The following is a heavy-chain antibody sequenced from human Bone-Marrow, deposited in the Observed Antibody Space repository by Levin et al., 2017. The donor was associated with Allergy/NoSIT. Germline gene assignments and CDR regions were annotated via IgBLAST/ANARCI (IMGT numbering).Heavy chain of an antibody. J-gene: IGHJ5*02. V-gene: IGHV4-59*01. CDR1: GGSISSYY. CDR3: ARETTVTTLGWFDP. CDR2: IYYSGST. Sequence: SCTVSGGSISSYYWSWIRQPPGKGLEWIGYIYYSGSTNYNPSLKSRVTISVDTSKNQFSLKLSSVTAADTAVYYCARETTVTTLGWFDPWGQGTLVTVSS. D-gene: IGHD4-17*01.